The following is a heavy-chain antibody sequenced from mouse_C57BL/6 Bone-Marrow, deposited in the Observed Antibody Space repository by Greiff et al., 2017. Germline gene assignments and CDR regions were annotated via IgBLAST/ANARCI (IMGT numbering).Heavy chain of an antibody. V-gene: IGHV1-69*01. CDR3: ACITTVVERYFDV. CDR2: IDPSDSYT. J-gene: IGHJ1*03. D-gene: IGHD1-1*01. Sequence: QVQLKQPGAELVMPGASVKLSCKASGYTFTSYWMHWVKQRPGQGLEWIGEIDPSDSYTNYNQKFKGKSTLTVDKSSSTAYMQLSSLTSEDSAVYYCACITTVVERYFDVWGTGTTVTVSS. CDR1: GYTFTSYW.